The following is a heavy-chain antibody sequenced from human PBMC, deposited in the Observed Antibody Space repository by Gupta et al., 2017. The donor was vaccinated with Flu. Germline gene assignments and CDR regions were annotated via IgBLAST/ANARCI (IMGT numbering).Heavy chain of an antibody. V-gene: IGHV4-59*01. D-gene: IGHD3-10*01. Sequence: QVQLQESGPGLVKPSETLTLTCTVSGGSISNYYWSWIRQPPGKGLEWIGHIYYSGSSNYNPSLKSRVTISADTAKNQFSLKLSSVTAADTAVYHCGRFPPQYYFGSGTYVGPIDYWGQGTLVTVSS. J-gene: IGHJ4*02. CDR2: IYYSGSS. CDR3: GRFPPQYYFGSGTYVGPIDY. CDR1: GGSISNYY.